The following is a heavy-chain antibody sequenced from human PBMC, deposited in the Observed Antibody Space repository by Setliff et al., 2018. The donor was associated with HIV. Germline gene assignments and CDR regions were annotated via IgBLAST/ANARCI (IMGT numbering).Heavy chain of an antibody. CDR2: ITGSGGST. J-gene: IGHJ4*02. V-gene: IGHV3-23*01. CDR1: GFSFRSYA. Sequence: PVGSLRLSCIASGFSFRSYAMSWVRQAPGKGLEWVSGITGSGGSTYYADSVKGRSTISRDNSGDTLYLHINSLRAEDTAVYYCAKASRGEYYDNSGFFVTYFDYWGQGKLVTVSS. D-gene: IGHD3-22*01. CDR3: AKASRGEYYDNSGFFVTYFDY.